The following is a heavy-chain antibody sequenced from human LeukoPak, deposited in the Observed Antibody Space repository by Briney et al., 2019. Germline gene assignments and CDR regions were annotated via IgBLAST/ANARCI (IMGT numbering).Heavy chain of an antibody. CDR1: GYTFTSYG. V-gene: IGHV1-18*01. D-gene: IGHD6-13*01. CDR2: ISAYNGNT. Sequence: GASVKVSCKASGYTFTSYGISWVRQAPGQGLEWMGWISAYNGNTNYAQKLQGRVTITTDESTSTAYMELSSLRSEDTAVYYCAKSIAAAGSYSWFDPWGQGTLVTVSS. CDR3: AKSIAAAGSYSWFDP. J-gene: IGHJ5*02.